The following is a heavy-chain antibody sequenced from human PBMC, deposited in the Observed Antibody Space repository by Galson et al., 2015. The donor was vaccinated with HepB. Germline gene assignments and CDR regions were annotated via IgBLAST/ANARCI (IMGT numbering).Heavy chain of an antibody. J-gene: IGHJ4*02. Sequence: SLRLSCAASGFTFSTYWMHWVRQAPGKGLVWVSRINSDGSSTSYADSVKGRFTISRDNAKNTLYLQMNSLRAEDTAVYYCAGPITFGGVIPDYWGQGTLVTVSS. CDR2: INSDGSST. D-gene: IGHD3-16*02. CDR1: GFTFSTYW. V-gene: IGHV3-74*01. CDR3: AGPITFGGVIPDY.